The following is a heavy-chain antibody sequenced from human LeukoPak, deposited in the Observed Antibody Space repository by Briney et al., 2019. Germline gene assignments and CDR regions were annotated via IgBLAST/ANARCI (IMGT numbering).Heavy chain of an antibody. D-gene: IGHD5-12*01. V-gene: IGHV1-69*13. Sequence: SVRVSCKASGGTFSSYAISWVRQAPGQGLEWMGGIIPIFGTANYAQKFQGRVTITADESTSTAYMELSSLRSEDTAVYYCARGARGWLRSTDYWGQGTLVTVSS. CDR2: IIPIFGTA. J-gene: IGHJ4*02. CDR1: GGTFSSYA. CDR3: ARGARGWLRSTDY.